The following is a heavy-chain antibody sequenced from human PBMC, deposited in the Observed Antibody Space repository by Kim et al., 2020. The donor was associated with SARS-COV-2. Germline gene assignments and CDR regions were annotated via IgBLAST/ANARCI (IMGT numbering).Heavy chain of an antibody. D-gene: IGHD4-17*01. V-gene: IGHV3-48*03. Sequence: GGSLRLSCAASGFTFSSYEMNWVRQAPGKGLEWVSYISSSGSTIYYADSVKGRFTISRDNAKNSLYLQMNSLRAEDTAVYYCARVTVPTDYWGQGTLVTVSS. CDR1: GFTFSSYE. J-gene: IGHJ4*02. CDR2: ISSSGSTI. CDR3: ARVTVPTDY.